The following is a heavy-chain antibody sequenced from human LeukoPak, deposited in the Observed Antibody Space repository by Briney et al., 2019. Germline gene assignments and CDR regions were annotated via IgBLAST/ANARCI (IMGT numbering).Heavy chain of an antibody. J-gene: IGHJ5*02. Sequence: GGSLRLSCAASGFSFSSNVMIWVRQAPGKGLEWVSSIPASGGSTYYADSVKGRFTISRDNAKNSLYLQMNSLRAEDTAVYYCARGGIAAAGPRGDWFDPWGQGTLVTVSS. D-gene: IGHD6-13*01. V-gene: IGHV3-23*01. CDR2: IPASGGST. CDR1: GFSFSSNV. CDR3: ARGGIAAAGPRGDWFDP.